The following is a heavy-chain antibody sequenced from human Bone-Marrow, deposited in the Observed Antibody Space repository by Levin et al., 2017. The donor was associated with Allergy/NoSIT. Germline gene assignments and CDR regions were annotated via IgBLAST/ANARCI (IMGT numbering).Heavy chain of an antibody. CDR1: GLTLSSYW. CDR2: VNSDGSST. V-gene: IGHV3-74*01. Sequence: GGSLRLSCAASGLTLSSYWMHWVRQAPGKGLVWVSRVNSDGSSTSYADSVKGRFTIFRDNAKNTMYLQMNSLRAEDTAVYYCARGIHGRDGYNLVYWGQGILVTVSS. CDR3: ARGIHGRDGYNLVY. J-gene: IGHJ4*02. D-gene: IGHD5-24*01.